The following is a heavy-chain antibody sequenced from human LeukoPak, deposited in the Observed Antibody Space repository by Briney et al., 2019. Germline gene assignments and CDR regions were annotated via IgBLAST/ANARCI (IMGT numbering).Heavy chain of an antibody. Sequence: SETLSLTCTVSGGSISSGSYYWSWIRQPPGKGLEWIGEINHSGSTNYNPSLKSRVTISVDTSKNQFSLKLSSVTAADTAVYYCATVSAPTYYYDSSGYYYRNNWFDPWGQGTLVTVSS. CDR3: ATVSAPTYYYDSSGYYYRNNWFDP. CDR2: INHSGST. CDR1: GGSISSGSYY. J-gene: IGHJ5*02. D-gene: IGHD3-22*01. V-gene: IGHV4-39*07.